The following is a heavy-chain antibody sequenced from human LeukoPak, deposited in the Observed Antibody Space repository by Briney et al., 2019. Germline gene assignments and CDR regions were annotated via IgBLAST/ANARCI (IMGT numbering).Heavy chain of an antibody. CDR1: GFSLSTSGMR. Sequence: ESGPALVKPTQTLTLTCTFSGFSLSTSGMRVSWIRQPPGKALEWLSRIDWDDDKFYSTSLKTRLTISKDTSKNQVVLTMTNMDPVDTDTYYCAHSDRYYYDASGINWFDPWGQGTLVTVSS. CDR3: AHSDRYYYDASGINWFDP. J-gene: IGHJ5*02. CDR2: IDWDDDK. V-gene: IGHV2-70*04. D-gene: IGHD3-22*01.